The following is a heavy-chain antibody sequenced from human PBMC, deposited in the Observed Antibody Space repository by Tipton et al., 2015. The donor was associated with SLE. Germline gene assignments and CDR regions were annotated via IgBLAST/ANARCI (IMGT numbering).Heavy chain of an antibody. CDR2: IWYDGSNE. J-gene: IGHJ1*01. CDR3: ARGERGYCGGDCHFQH. V-gene: IGHV3-33*01. D-gene: IGHD2-21*02. Sequence: QLVQSGGGVVQPGRSLRLSCAASGFTFSSYAMHWVRQAPGKGLEWVAVIWYDGSNEYYADSVKGRFTISRDNSKNTMHLQMNSLRAEDTAVYYCARGERGYCGGDCHFQHWGQGTLVTVSS. CDR1: GFTFSSYA.